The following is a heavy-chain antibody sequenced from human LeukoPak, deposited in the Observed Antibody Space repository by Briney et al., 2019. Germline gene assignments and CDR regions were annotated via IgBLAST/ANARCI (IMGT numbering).Heavy chain of an antibody. CDR1: GGSISSGGYY. D-gene: IGHD3-22*01. Sequence: SETLSLTCTVSGGSISSGGYYWSWIRQHPGKGLEWIGYIYYSGSTYYNPSLRSRVTISVDSSKNQFSLKLSSATAAHTAVYYCASGGSAYYDSSGYHRTDYYFDYWGQGTLVTVSS. CDR3: ASGGSAYYDSSGYHRTDYYFDY. J-gene: IGHJ4*02. CDR2: IYYSGST. V-gene: IGHV4-31*03.